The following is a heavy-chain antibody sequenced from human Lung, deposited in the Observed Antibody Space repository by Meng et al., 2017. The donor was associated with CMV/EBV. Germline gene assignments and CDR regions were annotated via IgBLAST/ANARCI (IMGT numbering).Heavy chain of an antibody. Sequence: GESLKISCTASGFTFSNSTMSWVRQAPGKGLEWVGFIRSKAFGGTTEYAASVKGRFTISRDDSKGIACLQTNSLKVEDTAVYYCARGTYISGWYYYYYYYAMDVWGQGTTVTVSS. CDR1: GFTFSNST. J-gene: IGHJ6*02. D-gene: IGHD6-19*01. CDR3: ARGTYISGWYYYYYYYAMDV. V-gene: IGHV3-49*04. CDR2: IRSKAFGGTT.